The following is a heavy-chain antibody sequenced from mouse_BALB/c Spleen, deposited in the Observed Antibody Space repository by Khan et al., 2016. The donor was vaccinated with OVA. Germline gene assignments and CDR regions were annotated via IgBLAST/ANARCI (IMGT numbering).Heavy chain of an antibody. J-gene: IGHJ2*01. D-gene: IGHD1-1*01. Sequence: EVQLQESGPGLVKPSQSLSLTCTVTGYSITSGYVWNWIRQSPGNKLEWMGYISYSGVTSYTPSLKSRISITRDTSKNQFFLQLNSVTTEDTATYYCARGNYYGYYFDYWGQGTTLTVSS. V-gene: IGHV3-2*02. CDR2: ISYSGVT. CDR1: GYSITSGYV. CDR3: ARGNYYGYYFDY.